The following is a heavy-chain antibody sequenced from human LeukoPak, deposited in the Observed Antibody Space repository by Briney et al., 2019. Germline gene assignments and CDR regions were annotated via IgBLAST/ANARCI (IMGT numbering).Heavy chain of an antibody. V-gene: IGHV3-23*01. Sequence: PGGSLRLSCAASGFTFSSYAMSWVRQAPGKGLEWVSSISGSGDSTYYADSVKGRFTISRDNSKNTLYLQMNSLRAEDTAVYYCARAKPKNMVRGLIMRRESRYYFDYWGQGTLVTVSS. CDR1: GFTFSSYA. CDR2: ISGSGDST. CDR3: ARAKPKNMVRGLIMRRESRYYFDY. J-gene: IGHJ4*02. D-gene: IGHD3-10*01.